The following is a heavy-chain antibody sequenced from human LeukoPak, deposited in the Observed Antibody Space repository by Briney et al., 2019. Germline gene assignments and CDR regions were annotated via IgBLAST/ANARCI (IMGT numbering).Heavy chain of an antibody. D-gene: IGHD3-22*01. Sequence: GESLKISCKGSGYSFTSYWIGWVRQMPGKGLEWMGIIYPGDSDTRYSPSFQGQVTISADKSISTAYLQWSSLKASDTAMYYCARTGECYYDSSGYYLMDYWGQGTLVTVSS. J-gene: IGHJ4*02. V-gene: IGHV5-51*01. CDR2: IYPGDSDT. CDR3: ARTGECYYDSSGYYLMDY. CDR1: GYSFTSYW.